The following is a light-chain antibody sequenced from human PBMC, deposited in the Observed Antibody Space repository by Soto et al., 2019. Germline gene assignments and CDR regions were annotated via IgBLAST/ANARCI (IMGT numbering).Light chain of an antibody. CDR1: SDDIGTYEY. J-gene: IGLJ1*01. V-gene: IGLV2-14*01. CDR3: SSYKSGSNLTWV. CDR2: GVY. Sequence: SSLTHPGSWCGARGHTITMSCTGSSDDIGTYEYISWHQHHPGKAPKLIIFGVYDRPSGISDRFSGSKSGNTASLTIFGLNVEDEPVYYCSSYKSGSNLTWVFGTGKKVHVL.